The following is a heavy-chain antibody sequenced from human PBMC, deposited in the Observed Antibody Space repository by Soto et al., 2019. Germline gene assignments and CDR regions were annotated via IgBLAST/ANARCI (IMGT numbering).Heavy chain of an antibody. J-gene: IGHJ3*02. CDR1: GFTFSSYA. V-gene: IGHV3-23*01. CDR2: ISGSGGST. D-gene: IGHD4-17*01. Sequence: GGSLRLSCAASGFTFSSYAMSWVRQAPGKGLEWVSAISGSGGSTYYADSVKGRFTISRDNSKNTLYMQMNSLRAEDTAVYYCAKVISPTVTTFVGRPYAFDIWGQGTMVTVSS. CDR3: AKVISPTVTTFVGRPYAFDI.